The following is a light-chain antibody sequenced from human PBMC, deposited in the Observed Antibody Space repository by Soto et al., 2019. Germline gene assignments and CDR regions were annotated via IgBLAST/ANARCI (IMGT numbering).Light chain of an antibody. J-gene: IGKJ5*01. V-gene: IGKV1-9*01. Sequence: DIQLTQPPSFLSSSVGHRVTITCRASQGISSYLAWYQQKPGKAPKLLIYAASTLQSGVPSRFSGSGSGTEFTLTISRLQPEDFATYYCQQLNSYPITFGQGTRLEIK. CDR2: AAS. CDR1: QGISSY. CDR3: QQLNSYPIT.